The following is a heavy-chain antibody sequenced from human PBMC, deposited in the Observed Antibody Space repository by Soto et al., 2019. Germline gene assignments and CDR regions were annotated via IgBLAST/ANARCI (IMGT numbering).Heavy chain of an antibody. D-gene: IGHD2-2*01. J-gene: IGHJ6*04. V-gene: IGHV3-30*04. CDR3: ASDPVCTSATCGEFDCYYYYCMDV. CDR1: GFTLSNYA. CDR2: ISYDGSNK. Sequence: PGGSLRFSCAASGFTLSNYAMHWVRQAPGKGLEWVAIISYDGSNKYNADSVKGRFTISRDNSKNTLYLQMNSLRAEDTAADYCASDPVCTSATCGEFDCYYYYCMDVWDKLTTVTVSS.